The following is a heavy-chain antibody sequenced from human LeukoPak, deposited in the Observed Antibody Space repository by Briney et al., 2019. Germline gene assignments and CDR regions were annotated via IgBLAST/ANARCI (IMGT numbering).Heavy chain of an antibody. J-gene: IGHJ4*02. CDR2: IIPIFGTA. D-gene: IGHD3-22*01. V-gene: IGHV1-69*05. CDR3: ASPYYYDSSGYFLY. Sequence: SVKVSCKASGGTFSSYAISWVRQAPGQGLEWRGGIIPIFGTANYAQKFQGRVTITKDESTSTAYMELSSLRSEDTAVYYCASPYYYDSSGYFLYWGQGTLVTVSS. CDR1: GGTFSSYA.